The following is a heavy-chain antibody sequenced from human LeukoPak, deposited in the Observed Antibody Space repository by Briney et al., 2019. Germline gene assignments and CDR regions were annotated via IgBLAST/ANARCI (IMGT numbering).Heavy chain of an antibody. V-gene: IGHV4-31*03. Sequence: PSQTLSLTCTVSGGSISSGGYYWSWIRQHPGKGLEWIGYIYYSGSTYYNPSLKSRVTISVDTSKNQFPLKLSSVTAADTAVYYCARVLYSGSYSSFDYWGQGTLVTVSS. CDR3: ARVLYSGSYSSFDY. CDR2: IYYSGST. D-gene: IGHD1-26*01. J-gene: IGHJ4*02. CDR1: GGSISSGGYY.